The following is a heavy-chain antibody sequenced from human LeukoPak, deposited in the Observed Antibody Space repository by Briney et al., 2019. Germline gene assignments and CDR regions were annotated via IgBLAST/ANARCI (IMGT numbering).Heavy chain of an antibody. CDR3: AKTYYDILTGYSPHFDY. Sequence: GGSLRLSCAASGFIFSNYGMSWVRQAPGKGLEWVAAISASGSATSYADSVRGRFTISRDNSKSTTYLQMNSLRAEDTAVFYCAKTYYDILTGYSPHFDYWGQGTLVTVSS. CDR1: GFIFSNYG. CDR2: ISASGSAT. D-gene: IGHD3-9*01. J-gene: IGHJ4*02. V-gene: IGHV3-23*01.